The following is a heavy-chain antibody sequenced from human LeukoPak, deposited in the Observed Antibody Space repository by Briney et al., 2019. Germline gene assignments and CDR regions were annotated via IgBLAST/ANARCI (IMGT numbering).Heavy chain of an antibody. CDR1: GYTFTSYG. Sequence: GASVKVSCKASGYTFTSYGISWVRQAPGQGLEWMGWISAYNGNTNYAQKLQGRVTMTTDTSTSTAYMELRSLRSDDTAVYYCARDRDPPYYYDSSGYYPPFDYWGQGTLVTVSS. CDR3: ARDRDPPYYYDSSGYYPPFDY. D-gene: IGHD3-22*01. J-gene: IGHJ4*02. V-gene: IGHV1-18*01. CDR2: ISAYNGNT.